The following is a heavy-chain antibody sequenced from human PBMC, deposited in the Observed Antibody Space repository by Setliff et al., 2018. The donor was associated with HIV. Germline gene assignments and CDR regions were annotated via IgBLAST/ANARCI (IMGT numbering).Heavy chain of an antibody. CDR3: ARLGLFYDAFNI. Sequence: ASGKVSCKASDYTFTTYGISWVRQAPGQGREWMGWISAYNGNTNYAQKFQGRVTMTTDTSTSTAYMDLRSLRSDDTAVYYCARLGLFYDAFNIWGQGTMVTVSS. CDR1: DYTFTTYG. D-gene: IGHD3-22*01. J-gene: IGHJ3*02. CDR2: ISAYNGNT. V-gene: IGHV1-18*01.